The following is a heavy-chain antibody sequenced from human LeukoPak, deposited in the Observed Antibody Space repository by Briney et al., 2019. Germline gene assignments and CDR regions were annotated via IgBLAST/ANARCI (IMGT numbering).Heavy chain of an antibody. CDR3: ARRGTDASFSFFDV. J-gene: IGHJ3*01. CDR2: ISGDTTYI. V-gene: IGHV3-21*01. Sequence: GGSLRLSCAASGFTFSSYTMHWVRQIPGERPEWVSSISGDTTYIYYADSMKGRFTISRDNTNTSLFLQMNSLRAEDTATYFCARRGTDASFSFFDVWGQGTMVTVSS. CDR1: GFTFSSYT. D-gene: IGHD1-1*01.